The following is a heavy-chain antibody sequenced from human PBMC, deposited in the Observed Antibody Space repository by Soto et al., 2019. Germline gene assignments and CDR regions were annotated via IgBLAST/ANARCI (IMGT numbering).Heavy chain of an antibody. Sequence: GGSLRLSCAASGFTFSNAWMSWVRQAPGKGLEWVGRIKSKTDGGTTDYAAPVKGRFTISRDDSKNTLYLQMNSLKTEDTAVYYCTTDLPCEECSKGTWAFDILGQGTIGTVSS. CDR3: TTDLPCEECSKGTWAFDI. CDR1: GFTFSNAW. D-gene: IGHD4-4*01. J-gene: IGHJ3*02. CDR2: IKSKTDGGTT. V-gene: IGHV3-15*01.